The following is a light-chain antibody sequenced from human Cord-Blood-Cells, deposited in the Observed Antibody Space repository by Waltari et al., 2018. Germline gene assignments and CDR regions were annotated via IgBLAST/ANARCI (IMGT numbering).Light chain of an antibody. V-gene: IGLV3-21*04. Sequence: SYVLTQPPSVSVAPGKTARITCVGKHIGSKSVQRYQQKPGQAPVLVIYYDSDRPSGIPERFSGSNSGNTATLTISRVEAGDEADYYCQVWDSSSDHPEVVFGGGTKLTVL. CDR3: QVWDSSSDHPEVV. J-gene: IGLJ2*01. CDR1: HIGSKS. CDR2: YDS.